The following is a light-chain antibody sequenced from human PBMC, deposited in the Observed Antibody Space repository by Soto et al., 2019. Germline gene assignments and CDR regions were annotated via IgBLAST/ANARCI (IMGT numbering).Light chain of an antibody. J-gene: IGKJ2*01. CDR2: GAS. Sequence: EIVLTQSPATLSLSPGERATLSCRASQSVSNYLAWYQQKPGQAPRLLIYGASNRATGIPARFTGSGSGTAFTLTISSLEPADFAVYYCQHRGEWPRTFGQGTKLEIK. CDR1: QSVSNY. CDR3: QHRGEWPRT. V-gene: IGKV3-11*01.